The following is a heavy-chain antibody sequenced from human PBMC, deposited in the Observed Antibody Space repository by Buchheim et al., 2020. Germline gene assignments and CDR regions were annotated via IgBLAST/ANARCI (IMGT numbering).Heavy chain of an antibody. J-gene: IGHJ5*02. D-gene: IGHD1-20*01. Sequence: QVQLQESGPGLVKPSQTLSLTCTVSGGSITSGGYYWSWIRQHPGKGLEWIGYTYYSGSTYYHPSLKSRVTISVNTSNTQLSLKLGSVTAAGTAVYYCDREGITGLGGWFDPWGKGTL. CDR2: TYYSGST. CDR3: DREGITGLGGWFDP. V-gene: IGHV4-30-4*08. CDR1: GGSITSGGYY.